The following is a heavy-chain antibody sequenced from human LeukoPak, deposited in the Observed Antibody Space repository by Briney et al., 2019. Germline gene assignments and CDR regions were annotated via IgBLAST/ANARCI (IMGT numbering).Heavy chain of an antibody. CDR1: GGSFSGYY. Sequence: SETLSHTCAVYGGSFSGYYWSWIRQPPGKGLEWIGEINHSGSTNYNPSLKSRVTISVDTSKNQFSLKLSSVTAADTAVHYCARWEYCSGGSCYPYWGQGTLVTVSS. CDR3: ARWEYCSGGSCYPY. J-gene: IGHJ4*02. CDR2: INHSGST. D-gene: IGHD2-15*01. V-gene: IGHV4-34*01.